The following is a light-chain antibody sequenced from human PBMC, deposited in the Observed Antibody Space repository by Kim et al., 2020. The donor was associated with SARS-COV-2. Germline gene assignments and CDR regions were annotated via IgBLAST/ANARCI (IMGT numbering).Light chain of an antibody. CDR1: QNITKY. V-gene: IGKV1-39*01. J-gene: IGKJ4*01. Sequence: AFVGDRITISCRASQNITKYLNWYQQKPGKVPKLLIYAASTLQRGVPSRFSGIGSATDFTLTINSLQPEDFATYYCQQAYNSPLTFGGGTKVDIK. CDR2: AAS. CDR3: QQAYNSPLT.